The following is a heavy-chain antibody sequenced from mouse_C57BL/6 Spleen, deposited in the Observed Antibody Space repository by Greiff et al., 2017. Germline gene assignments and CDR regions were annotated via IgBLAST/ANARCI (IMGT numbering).Heavy chain of an antibody. CDR3: SLLRCFDV. D-gene: IGHD2-12*01. Sequence: QVQLQQPGAELVKPGASVKLSCKASGYTFTGYWMQWVNQRPGQGLEWIGEIDPSASYTNYNQKFKGKATVTVDKSSSTAYMQLGSLTSEVSAVYYCSLLRCFDVWGTGTTVPVSA. CDR1: GYTFTGYW. CDR2: IDPSASYT. V-gene: IGHV1-50*01. J-gene: IGHJ1*03.